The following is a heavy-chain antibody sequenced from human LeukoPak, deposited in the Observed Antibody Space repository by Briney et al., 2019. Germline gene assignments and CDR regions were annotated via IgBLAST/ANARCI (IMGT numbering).Heavy chain of an antibody. V-gene: IGHV3-30*02. Sequence: GGSLRLSCAASGFTFSSHGMHWVRQAPGKGLEWVAFIRYDGSIKYYADSVKGRFTIPRDNSKNTLFLQMNSLRAEDTALYYCAKDRGTTVVKALDDWGQGTLVTVSS. D-gene: IGHD4-23*01. J-gene: IGHJ4*02. CDR3: AKDRGTTVVKALDD. CDR2: IRYDGSIK. CDR1: GFTFSSHG.